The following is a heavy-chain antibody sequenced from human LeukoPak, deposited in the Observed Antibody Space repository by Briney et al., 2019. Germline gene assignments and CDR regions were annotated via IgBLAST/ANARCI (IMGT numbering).Heavy chain of an antibody. Sequence: PGGSLRLSCAASGFTFSSYSMNWVRQAPGKGLEWVAFIQYDGSNKYYADSVKGRFTVSRDNSKSTVYLQMNDLRGEDTAVYYCTRAGYSSGWYDSYYYMDVWGKGTTVTVSS. CDR1: GFTFSSYS. J-gene: IGHJ6*03. CDR2: IQYDGSNK. D-gene: IGHD6-19*01. CDR3: TRAGYSSGWYDSYYYMDV. V-gene: IGHV3-30*02.